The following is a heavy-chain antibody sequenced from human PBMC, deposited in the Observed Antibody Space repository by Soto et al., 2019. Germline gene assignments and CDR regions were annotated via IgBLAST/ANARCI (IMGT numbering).Heavy chain of an antibody. J-gene: IGHJ4*02. Sequence: QVQLVESGGSVVQPGRSLRLSCAASGFTFSSYGMHWVRQAPGKGLEWVAVISYDGSNKYYADSVKGRFTISRDNSKNTLYLQMNSLRAEDTAVYYCAKDRGYSYRAGFDYWGQGTLVTVSS. V-gene: IGHV3-30*18. D-gene: IGHD5-18*01. CDR2: ISYDGSNK. CDR3: AKDRGYSYRAGFDY. CDR1: GFTFSSYG.